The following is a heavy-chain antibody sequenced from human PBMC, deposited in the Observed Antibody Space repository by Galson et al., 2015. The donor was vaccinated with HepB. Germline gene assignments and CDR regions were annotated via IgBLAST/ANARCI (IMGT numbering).Heavy chain of an antibody. Sequence: SLRLSCAASGFTFSDYYMSWLRQAPGKGLEWVSYISSSSSYTNYADSVKGRFTISRDNAKNSLYLQMNSLRAEDTAVYYCARSDWDYYGSGPNWFDPWGQGTRVTVSS. CDR1: GFTFSDYY. D-gene: IGHD3-10*01. CDR2: ISSSSSYT. CDR3: ARSDWDYYGSGPNWFDP. J-gene: IGHJ5*02. V-gene: IGHV3-11*06.